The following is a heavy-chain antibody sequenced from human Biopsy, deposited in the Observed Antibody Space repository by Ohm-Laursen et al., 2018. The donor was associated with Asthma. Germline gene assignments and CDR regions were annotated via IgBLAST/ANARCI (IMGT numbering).Heavy chain of an antibody. Sequence: SLTLSCAASGFILSNYDMHWYRQGPGKGLERGAVLSYNGNNKYYADSVRGRFTISRDNSENTLYLQMNSLRVEDTAVYYCARGDWYGSASNGYWGQGTLVTVSA. J-gene: IGHJ4*02. CDR1: GFILSNYD. D-gene: IGHD6-6*01. V-gene: IGHV3-30*03. CDR3: ARGDWYGSASNGY. CDR2: LSYNGNNK.